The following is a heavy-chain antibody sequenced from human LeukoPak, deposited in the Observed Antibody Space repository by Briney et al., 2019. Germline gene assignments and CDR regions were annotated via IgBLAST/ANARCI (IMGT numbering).Heavy chain of an antibody. Sequence: ASVNVSFKASGYTFTRYGISWVGQAPGQGREWMGWISAYNGNTNYAQKLQGRVTMTTDTSTSTAYMELRSLRSDDTAVYYCASDHYDSSGYPDYWGQGTLVTVSS. CDR2: ISAYNGNT. J-gene: IGHJ4*02. D-gene: IGHD3-22*01. V-gene: IGHV1-18*01. CDR3: ASDHYDSSGYPDY. CDR1: GYTFTRYG.